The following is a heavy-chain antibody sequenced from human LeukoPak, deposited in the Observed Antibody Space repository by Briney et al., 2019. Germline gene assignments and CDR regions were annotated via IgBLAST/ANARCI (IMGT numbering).Heavy chain of an antibody. Sequence: GGSLRLSCAASGFTFRNYWMGWVRQAPGKGLESLAYINIGGTNTHYADSVKGRFTISRDNAKKSLYLEMNNLRAEDTAVYYCAREEGVYYYDSSGYYHPYDYWGQGTLVTVSS. D-gene: IGHD3-22*01. V-gene: IGHV3-11*01. CDR2: INIGGTNT. CDR3: AREEGVYYYDSSGYYHPYDY. J-gene: IGHJ4*02. CDR1: GFTFRNYW.